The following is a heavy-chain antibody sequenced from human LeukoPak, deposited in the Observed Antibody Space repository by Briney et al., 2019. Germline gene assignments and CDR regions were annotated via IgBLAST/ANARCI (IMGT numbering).Heavy chain of an antibody. Sequence: GASVKVFCKASGYTFTGYYMHWVRQAPGQGLEWMGWINPNSGGTNYAQKFQARVTMTRDTSISTAYMELSRLRSDDTAVYYCARDRGSGSLDYWGQGTLVTVSS. CDR2: INPNSGGT. CDR1: GYTFTGYY. J-gene: IGHJ4*02. V-gene: IGHV1-2*02. CDR3: ARDRGSGSLDY. D-gene: IGHD3-10*01.